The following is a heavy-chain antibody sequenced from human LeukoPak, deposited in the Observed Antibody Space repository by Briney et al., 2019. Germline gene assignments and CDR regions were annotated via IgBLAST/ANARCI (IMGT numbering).Heavy chain of an antibody. J-gene: IGHJ4*02. CDR1: GGSISSYY. Sequence: PSETLSLTCIVSGGSISSYYWSWIRQPPGKGLEWIGYIYYSGSTNYNPSLKSRVTISVDTSKNQFSLNLSSVTAADTAVYYRARDLLSTAGYFDYWGQGTLVTVSS. CDR2: IYYSGST. CDR3: ARDLLSTAGYFDY. V-gene: IGHV4-59*01. D-gene: IGHD6-19*01.